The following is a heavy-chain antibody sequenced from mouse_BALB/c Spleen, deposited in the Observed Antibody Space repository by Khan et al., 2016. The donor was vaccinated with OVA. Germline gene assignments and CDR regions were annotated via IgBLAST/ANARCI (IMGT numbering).Heavy chain of an antibody. D-gene: IGHD2-14*01. CDR2: MIYSGDT. CDR3: ARSTYRYSFAY. Sequence: EVQLQESGPSLVKPSQTLSLTCSVTGDSITSGYWTWIRKFPGNKLEYMGYMIYSGDTYYNPSLKSRISITRHTSKNQYYLQFNSVTTEDTATWDCARSTYRYSFAYWGQGTLVTVSA. J-gene: IGHJ3*01. CDR1: GDSITSGY. V-gene: IGHV3-8*02.